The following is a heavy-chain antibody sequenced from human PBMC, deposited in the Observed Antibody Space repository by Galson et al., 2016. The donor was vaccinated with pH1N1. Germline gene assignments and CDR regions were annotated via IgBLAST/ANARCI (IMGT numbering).Heavy chain of an antibody. CDR1: GFTFSNHG. Sequence: SLRLSCAASGFTFSNHGMTWVRQAPGKGLDWVSTISGSGAYTYYTGSGRGRFTLSRDNSKNTLYLQMNSLRAEDTAAYYCARDYRGSSGRKYYYYMDVWGKGTTVTVSS. CDR2: ISGSGAYT. J-gene: IGHJ6*03. V-gene: IGHV3-23*01. CDR3: ARDYRGSSGRKYYYYMDV. D-gene: IGHD6-19*01.